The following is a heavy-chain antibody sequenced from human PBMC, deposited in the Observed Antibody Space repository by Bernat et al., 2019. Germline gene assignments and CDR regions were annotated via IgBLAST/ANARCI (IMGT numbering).Heavy chain of an antibody. J-gene: IGHJ6*03. D-gene: IGHD5-12*01. Sequence: QVQLQESGPGLVKPSQTLSLTCTVSGGSISSGGYYWSWIRQHPGKGLEWIGYIYYSGSTYYNPSLKSRVTISVDTSKNQFSLKLSSVTAADTAVYYCARDPASTIVATPVYYMDVWGKGTTVTVSS. CDR1: GGSISSGGYY. V-gene: IGHV4-31*03. CDR2: IYYSGST. CDR3: ARDPASTIVATPVYYMDV.